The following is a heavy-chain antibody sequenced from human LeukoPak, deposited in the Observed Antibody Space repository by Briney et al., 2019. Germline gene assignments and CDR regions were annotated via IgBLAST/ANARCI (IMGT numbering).Heavy chain of an antibody. V-gene: IGHV3-53*01. CDR1: GFTFSSNY. J-gene: IGHJ4*02. CDR2: IYSGGST. CDR3: ARGAGYNYPYYFDY. D-gene: IGHD5-24*01. Sequence: GGSLRLSCAASGFTFSSNYMSWVRQAPGKGLEWVSVIYSGGSTYYADSVKGRSTISRDNSKNTLYLQMNSLRAEDTAVYYCARGAGYNYPYYFDYWGQGTLVTVSS.